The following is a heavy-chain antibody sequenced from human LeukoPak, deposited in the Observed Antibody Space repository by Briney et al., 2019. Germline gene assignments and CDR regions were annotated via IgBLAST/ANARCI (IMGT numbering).Heavy chain of an antibody. D-gene: IGHD6-13*01. Sequence: PGGSLRLSCAASGFTFSSYAMHWVRQAPGKGLEWVAVISYDGSNKYYADSVKGRFTISRDNSKNTLYLQMNSLRAEDTAVYYCAKNSRVYYYYYMDVWGKGTTVTVSS. J-gene: IGHJ6*03. V-gene: IGHV3-30*04. CDR1: GFTFSSYA. CDR2: ISYDGSNK. CDR3: AKNSRVYYYYYMDV.